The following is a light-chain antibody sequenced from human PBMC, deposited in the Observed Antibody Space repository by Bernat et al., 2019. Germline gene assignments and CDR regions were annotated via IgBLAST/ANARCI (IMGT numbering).Light chain of an antibody. V-gene: IGLV2-18*02. CDR1: SSDVGSYNR. J-gene: IGLJ3*02. Sequence: QSALTQPPSVSGSPGQSVTISCTGTSSDVGSYNRVSWYQQPPGTAPKLMIYEVNNRPSGVPDRFSGSKSGNTASLTISGLQAEDEADYYGCSFTTTTTWVFGGGTKLTVL. CDR3: CSFTTTTTWV. CDR2: EVN.